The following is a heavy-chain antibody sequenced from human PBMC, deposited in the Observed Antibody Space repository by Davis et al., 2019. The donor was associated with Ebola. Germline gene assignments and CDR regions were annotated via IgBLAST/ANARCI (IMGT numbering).Heavy chain of an antibody. CDR2: ILPGDSDT. Sequence: PGGSLRLSCKASGYSFTSFWIGWVRQPPGQGLEWMGAILPGDSDTRYSPSFQGQVTISADKSISTAYLQWSSLKASDTAMYYCARQKWNDDNWFDPWGQGTLVTVSS. D-gene: IGHD1-1*01. CDR1: GYSFTSFW. CDR3: ARQKWNDDNWFDP. J-gene: IGHJ5*02. V-gene: IGHV5-51*01.